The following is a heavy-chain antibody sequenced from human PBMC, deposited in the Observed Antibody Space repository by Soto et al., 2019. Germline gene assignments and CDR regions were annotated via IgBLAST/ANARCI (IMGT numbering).Heavy chain of an antibody. CDR3: ARDHCSGGRCYFGY. CDR1: VFTSNIYW. CDR2: TDSDGSST. Sequence: HPGGSLRLSCAASVFTSNIYWMHLVRQAPGKGLVWVSRTDSDGSSTNYADPVKGRFTISRDNAKNTLYLQMNSLRAEDTAVYYCARDHCSGGRCYFGYWGQGTQVTVSS. J-gene: IGHJ4*02. V-gene: IGHV3-74*01. D-gene: IGHD2-15*01.